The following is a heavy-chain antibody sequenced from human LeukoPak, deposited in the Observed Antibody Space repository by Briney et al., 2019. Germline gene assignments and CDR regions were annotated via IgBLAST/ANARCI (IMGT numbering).Heavy chain of an antibody. CDR2: INPNSAAS. Sequence: ASVKVSCKASGYSFSGHYIHWVRQAPGQGLEWMGQINPNSAASHYAQKFQDRVTMTSDTSINMAYMELNSLRAEDTAVYYCAKSMTSIRYYYYMDVWGKGTTVTVSS. CDR1: GYSFSGHY. J-gene: IGHJ6*03. CDR3: AKSMTSIRYYYYMDV. V-gene: IGHV1-2*06.